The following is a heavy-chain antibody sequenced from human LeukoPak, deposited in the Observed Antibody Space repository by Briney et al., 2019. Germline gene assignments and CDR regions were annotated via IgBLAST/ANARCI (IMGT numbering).Heavy chain of an antibody. CDR1: GFTFSSYA. J-gene: IGHJ4*02. D-gene: IGHD2-2*01. V-gene: IGHV3-23*01. CDR3: AKDDVVVPAAILDY. Sequence: GSLRLSCAASGFTFSSYAMSWVRQAPGKGLEWVSAISGSGGSTYYADSVKGRFTISRDNSKNTLYLQMNSLRAEDTAVYYCAKDDVVVPAAILDYWGQGTLVTVSS. CDR2: ISGSGGST.